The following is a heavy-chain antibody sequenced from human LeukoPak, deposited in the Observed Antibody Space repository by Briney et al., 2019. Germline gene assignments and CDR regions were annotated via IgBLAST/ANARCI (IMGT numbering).Heavy chain of an antibody. CDR1: GFTFDDYA. V-gene: IGHV3-9*01. J-gene: IGHJ3*02. Sequence: GRSLRLSCAAAGFTFDDYAVHWVRQAPGKGLEWVSGIRWNSGSIGYADSVKGRFTISRDNAKNSLYLQMYSLRAEDTALYYCAKGLAATLDDAFDTWGQGTMVTVSS. CDR3: AKGLAATLDDAFDT. D-gene: IGHD6-13*01. CDR2: IRWNSGSI.